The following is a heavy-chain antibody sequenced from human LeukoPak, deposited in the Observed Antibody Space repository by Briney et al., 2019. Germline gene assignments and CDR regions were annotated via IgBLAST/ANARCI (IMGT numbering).Heavy chain of an antibody. V-gene: IGHV1-3*01. CDR3: ARDLYGDYFDY. CDR2: INAGDENT. CDR1: GYTFSRYG. Sequence: ASVKVSCKASGYTFSRYGMHWVRQAPGQRLEWMGWINAGDENTKYSQKFQGRVSITRDTSASTAYMELSSLTSEDTAVYYCARDLYGDYFDYWGQGTLVTVSS. J-gene: IGHJ4*02. D-gene: IGHD3-16*01.